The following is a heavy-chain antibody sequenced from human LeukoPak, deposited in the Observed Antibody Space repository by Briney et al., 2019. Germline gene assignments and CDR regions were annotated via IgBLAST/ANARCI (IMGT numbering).Heavy chain of an antibody. CDR2: ITHSGGT. J-gene: IGHJ4*02. V-gene: IGHV4-59*01. CDR3: ARENYSLDY. Sequence: SETLSLTCTVSGGSISPYYWSWIRQPPGKGLEWIAYITHSGGTVYNPSLKSRATISLDTSKKQFSLKLSSVTTADTALYYCARENYSLDYWGQGTLVTVSS. D-gene: IGHD2-15*01. CDR1: GGSISPYY.